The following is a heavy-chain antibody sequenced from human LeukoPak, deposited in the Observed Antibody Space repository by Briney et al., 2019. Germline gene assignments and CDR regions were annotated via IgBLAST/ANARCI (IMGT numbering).Heavy chain of an antibody. Sequence: QPGRSLRLSCAASGFTFSSYGMHWVRLAPGKGLEWVAVISYDGSNKYYADSVKGRFTISRDNPKNTLYLQMNSLRAEDTAVYYCAKVGGSQGVFDYWGQGTLVTVS. CDR3: AKVGGSQGVFDY. CDR1: GFTFSSYG. V-gene: IGHV3-30*18. J-gene: IGHJ4*02. D-gene: IGHD3-16*01. CDR2: ISYDGSNK.